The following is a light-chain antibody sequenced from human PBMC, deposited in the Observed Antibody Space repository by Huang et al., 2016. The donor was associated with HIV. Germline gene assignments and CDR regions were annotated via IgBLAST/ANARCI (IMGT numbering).Light chain of an antibody. CDR3: LQYDRSPLT. V-gene: IGKV3-20*01. J-gene: IGKJ4*01. Sequence: EIVLTQSPGTLSLSPGETAPFSCRASQSLRDTYIAWYQQRPGHAPRLLIYGASSRATGIPDRFSGSGSGTDFTLTINRLEPQDFAVYFCLQYDRSPLTFGGGTKVEL. CDR1: QSLRDTY. CDR2: GAS.